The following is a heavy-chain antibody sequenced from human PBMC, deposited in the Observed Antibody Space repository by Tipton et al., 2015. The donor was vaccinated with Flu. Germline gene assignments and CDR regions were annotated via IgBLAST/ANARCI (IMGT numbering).Heavy chain of an antibody. CDR3: ASKVANWGVWEPLDY. J-gene: IGHJ4*02. D-gene: IGHD7-27*01. V-gene: IGHV4-61*02. CDR2: IYTSGST. Sequence: TLSLTCTVSGGSFSSSYYYWGWIRQPAGKGLQWIGRIYTSGSTDYNPSLMGRVTMSVDTSRNQFSLKLSSVTAADTAVYYCASKVANWGVWEPLDYWGQGTLVTVSS. CDR1: GGSFSSSYYY.